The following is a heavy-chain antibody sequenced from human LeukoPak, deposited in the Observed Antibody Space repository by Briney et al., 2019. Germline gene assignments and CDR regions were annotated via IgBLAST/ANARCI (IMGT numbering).Heavy chain of an antibody. CDR3: ASNSGSKVVYYFDY. CDR1: GFTVSSNY. CDR2: IYSGGST. Sequence: GGSLRLSCAASGFTVSSNYMSWVRQAPGKGLEWASVIYSGGSTYYADSVKGRFTISRDNSKNTLYLQMNSLRAEDTAVYYCASNSGSKVVYYFDYWGQGTLVTVSS. J-gene: IGHJ4*02. V-gene: IGHV3-66*01. D-gene: IGHD3-10*01.